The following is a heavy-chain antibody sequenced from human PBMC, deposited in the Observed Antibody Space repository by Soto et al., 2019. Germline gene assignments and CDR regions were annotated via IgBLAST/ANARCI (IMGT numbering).Heavy chain of an antibody. CDR3: ARSIFHNFDY. D-gene: IGHD3-3*01. CDR1: GYRFASYR. J-gene: IGHJ4*01. CDR2: IDPSDSDI. Sequence: GESLKISCKGSGYRFASYRIAWVRQMPGKGLEWMGIIDPSDSDIRYSPSFQGQVTISADKSISTAYLQWSSLNPSDTAIYYCARSIFHNFDYWGHGTLVTVSS. V-gene: IGHV5-51*01.